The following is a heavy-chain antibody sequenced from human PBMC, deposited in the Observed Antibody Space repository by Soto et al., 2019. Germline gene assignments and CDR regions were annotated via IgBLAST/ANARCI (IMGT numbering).Heavy chain of an antibody. CDR1: GGTFSSYA. Sequence: SVKVSCKASGGTFSSYAISWVRQAPGQGLEWMGGIIPIFGTANYAQKFQGRVTITADESTSTAYMELSSLRSEDTAVYYCARSPYYYDSSGYYYAPDYWGQGTLVTVSS. J-gene: IGHJ4*02. D-gene: IGHD3-22*01. V-gene: IGHV1-69*13. CDR3: ARSPYYYDSSGYYYAPDY. CDR2: IIPIFGTA.